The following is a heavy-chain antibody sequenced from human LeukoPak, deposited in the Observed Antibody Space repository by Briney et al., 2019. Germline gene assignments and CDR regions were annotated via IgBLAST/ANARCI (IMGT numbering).Heavy chain of an antibody. V-gene: IGHV1-18*04. D-gene: IGHD5-12*01. CDR3: ARDGLGWLRPYYFDY. J-gene: IGHJ4*02. CDR2: ISAYNGNT. CDR1: GYTSTSYG. Sequence: ASVKVSCKASGYTSTSYGISWVRQAPGQGLEWMGWISAYNGNTNYAQKLQGRVTMTTDTSTSTAYMELRSLRSDDTAVYYCARDGLGWLRPYYFDYWGQGTLVTVSS.